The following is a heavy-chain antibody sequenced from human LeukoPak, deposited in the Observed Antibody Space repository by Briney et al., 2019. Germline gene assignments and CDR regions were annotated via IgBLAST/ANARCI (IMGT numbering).Heavy chain of an antibody. CDR3: ARDHQLLWFGELYHGTDV. CDR2: INPNSGGT. D-gene: IGHD3-10*01. V-gene: IGHV1-2*06. J-gene: IGHJ6*02. Sequence: ASVKVSYKASGYTFTVYYMHWVRQAPGQGLEWMGRINPNSGGTNYAQKFQGRVTMTRDTSISTAYMELSRLRSDDTAVYYCARDHQLLWFGELYHGTDVWGQGTTVTVSS. CDR1: GYTFTVYY.